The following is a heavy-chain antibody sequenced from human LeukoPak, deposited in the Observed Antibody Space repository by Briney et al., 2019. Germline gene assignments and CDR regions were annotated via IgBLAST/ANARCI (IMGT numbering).Heavy chain of an antibody. V-gene: IGHV3-33*01. Sequence: GRSLRLSCAASRFTFSSHGMHWVRQAPGKGLEWVAVIWYDGSNKYYADSVEGRFTISRDNARNTLYLQMNSLGAEDTAVYYCAGDGRTSGDYYYYGMDVWGQGTTVTVSS. CDR1: RFTFSSHG. CDR2: IWYDGSNK. D-gene: IGHD4-17*01. J-gene: IGHJ6*02. CDR3: AGDGRTSGDYYYYGMDV.